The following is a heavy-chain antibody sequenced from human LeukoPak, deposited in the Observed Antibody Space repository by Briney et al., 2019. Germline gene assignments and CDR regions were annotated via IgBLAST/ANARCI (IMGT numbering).Heavy chain of an antibody. D-gene: IGHD3-3*01. J-gene: IGHJ3*02. Sequence: PGGSLRLSCAASGFTFSIAWMSWVRQAPGKGLECVGRIKSRGDGETRDYAARVEDRFIISRDDSKNTRYLQMNSLRTEDTAIYYCAAVGEWLSNAFNTWGQGTLVTVSA. CDR1: GFTFSIAW. V-gene: IGHV3-15*01. CDR3: AAVGEWLSNAFNT. CDR2: IKSRGDGETR.